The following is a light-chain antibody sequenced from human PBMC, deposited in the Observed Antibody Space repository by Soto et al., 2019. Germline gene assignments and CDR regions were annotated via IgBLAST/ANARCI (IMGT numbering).Light chain of an antibody. CDR3: QTWGTGIRV. V-gene: IGLV4-69*01. CDR2: LNSDGSH. Sequence: QSVLTQSPSASASLGASVKLTCTLSSGHSSYAIAWHQQQPEKGPRYLMKLNSDGSHSKGDGIPDRFSGSSSGAERYLTISILQSDDEADYYCQTWGTGIRVFGGGTKLTVL. CDR1: SGHSSYA. J-gene: IGLJ3*02.